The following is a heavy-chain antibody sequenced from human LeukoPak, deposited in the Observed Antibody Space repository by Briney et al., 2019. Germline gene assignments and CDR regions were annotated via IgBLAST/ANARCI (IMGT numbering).Heavy chain of an antibody. D-gene: IGHD2-8*01. CDR3: AKDTSIGRYCTNGVCPPFDY. CDR2: ISDTGATT. J-gene: IGHJ4*02. V-gene: IGHV3-23*01. Sequence: HPGGSLRLSCAVSGFTFSSYAMSWVRQAPGKGLEWVSAISDTGATTYYADSVKGRFTISRDNSRSTLYLQMNSLRAEDTALYYCAKDTSIGRYCTNGVCPPFDYWGQGTLVTVSS. CDR1: GFTFSSYA.